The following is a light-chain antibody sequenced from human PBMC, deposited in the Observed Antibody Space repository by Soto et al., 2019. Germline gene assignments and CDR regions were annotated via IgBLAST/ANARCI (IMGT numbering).Light chain of an antibody. Sequence: EVVMTQSPATLSVSPGERSTLXXRASQSVSNYLAWYQQKPGQAPRLLXSGASTRATGIPARFSGSGSGTEFTLTISSLQSEDFAVYFCQQRSNWPPITFGQGTRLEIK. J-gene: IGKJ5*01. V-gene: IGKV3-15*01. CDR1: QSVSNY. CDR2: GAS. CDR3: QQRSNWPPIT.